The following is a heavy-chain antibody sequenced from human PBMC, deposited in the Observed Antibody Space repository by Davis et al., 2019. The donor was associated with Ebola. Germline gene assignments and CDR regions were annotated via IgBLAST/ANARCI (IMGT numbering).Heavy chain of an antibody. D-gene: IGHD3-16*01. Sequence: SETLSLTCTVSGGYISGYYWSWIRQPPGKGLEWIGYIYYSGSTNYNPSLKSRVTISVETSKNQFSLKLSPVTAADTAVYYCAIEGGYYFDYWGQGTLVTVSS. CDR2: IYYSGST. J-gene: IGHJ4*02. V-gene: IGHV4-59*01. CDR1: GGYISGYY. CDR3: AIEGGYYFDY.